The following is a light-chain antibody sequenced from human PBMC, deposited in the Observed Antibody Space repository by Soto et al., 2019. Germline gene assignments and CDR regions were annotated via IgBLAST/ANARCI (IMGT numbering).Light chain of an antibody. Sequence: QSALTQPPSASGSPGQSVTISCTGTSSDVGGYNYVSWYQQHPGKAPKLMIYEVSKRPSGVPDRFYGSKSGNTASLTVSGLQAENEADYYCSSYAASTIFSFGTGTKLTVL. V-gene: IGLV2-8*01. CDR2: EVS. CDR1: SSDVGGYNY. CDR3: SSYAASTIFS. J-gene: IGLJ1*01.